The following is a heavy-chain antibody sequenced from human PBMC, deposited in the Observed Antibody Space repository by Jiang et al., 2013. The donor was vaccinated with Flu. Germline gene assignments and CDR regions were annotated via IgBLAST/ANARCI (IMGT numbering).Heavy chain of an antibody. CDR2: IYYSGST. D-gene: IGHD2-2*02. CDR3: ARGDCSSTSCYSPDY. Sequence: GLVKPSETLSLTCTVSGGSISSSSYYWGWIRQPPGKGLEWIGSIYYSGSTYYNPSLKSRVTISVDTSKNQFSLKLSSVTAADTAVYYCARGDCSSTSCYSPDYWGQGTLVTVSS. V-gene: IGHV4-39*01. J-gene: IGHJ4*02. CDR1: GGSISSSSYY.